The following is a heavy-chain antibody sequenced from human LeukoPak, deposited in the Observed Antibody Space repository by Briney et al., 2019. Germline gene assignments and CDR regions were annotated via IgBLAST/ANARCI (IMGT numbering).Heavy chain of an antibody. D-gene: IGHD2-15*01. J-gene: IGHJ4*02. CDR2: ISNNGGYT. CDR3: AKQLGYCSDGSCYFPY. V-gene: IGHV3-23*01. CDR1: GFTFSSSA. Sequence: GGSLRLSCAASGFTFSSSAMSWVRQAPGKGLEWVSAISNNGGYTYYADSVQGRFTISRDNTKSTLCLQMNSLRAEDTAVYYCAKQLGYCSDGSCYFPYWGQGTLVTVSS.